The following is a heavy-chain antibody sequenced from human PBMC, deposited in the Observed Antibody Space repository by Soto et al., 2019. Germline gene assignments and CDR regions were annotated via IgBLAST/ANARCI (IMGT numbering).Heavy chain of an antibody. D-gene: IGHD3-10*01. CDR3: AREGYAYGLDF. CDR1: GLSVSDKY. Sequence: EVQLVQTGGGLIKPGGSLSLSCAASGLSVSDKYMSWVRQAPGKGLEWVSLTYTGGNSYFAEFVKGRFIVSRDISKNTLFLHMNRLAAEDTAVYYCAREGYAYGLDFWGQGSLVTVSS. J-gene: IGHJ4*02. CDR2: TYTGGNS. V-gene: IGHV3-53*02.